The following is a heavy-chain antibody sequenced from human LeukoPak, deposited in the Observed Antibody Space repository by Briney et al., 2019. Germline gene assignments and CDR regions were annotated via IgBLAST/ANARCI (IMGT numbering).Heavy chain of an antibody. CDR3: ARTQYYYGSGSPDY. CDR1: GFTFSSYE. Sequence: PGGSLRLSCAASGFTFSSYEMNWVRQAPGKGLEWVSYISSSGSTIYYADSVKGRFTIPRDSAKNSLYLQMNSLRAEDTAVYYCARTQYYYGSGSPDYWGQGTLVTVSS. D-gene: IGHD3-10*01. CDR2: ISSSGSTI. J-gene: IGHJ4*02. V-gene: IGHV3-48*03.